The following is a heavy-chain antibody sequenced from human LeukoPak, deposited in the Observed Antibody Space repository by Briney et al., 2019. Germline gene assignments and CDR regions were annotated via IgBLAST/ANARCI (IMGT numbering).Heavy chain of an antibody. CDR2: IYTSGGT. Sequence: SETLSLTCTVSGGSISSSSYYWGWIRQPPGKGLEWIGRIYTSGGTNYNPSLKSRVTMSVDTSKNQFSLKLTSVTVADTAVYYCARGYGSTTLPYYMDVWGKGTTVTVSS. J-gene: IGHJ6*03. D-gene: IGHD1-1*01. V-gene: IGHV4-39*07. CDR1: GGSISSSSYY. CDR3: ARGYGSTTLPYYMDV.